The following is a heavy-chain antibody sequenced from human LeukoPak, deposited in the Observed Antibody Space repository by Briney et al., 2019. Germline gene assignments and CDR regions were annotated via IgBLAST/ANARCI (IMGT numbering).Heavy chain of an antibody. V-gene: IGHV3-30-3*01. CDR3: ARANWAGIEAPVTDY. D-gene: IGHD7-27*01. J-gene: IGHJ4*02. Sequence: PGGSLRLSCAASGFTFSSYVMHWVRQAPGKGLEWVAVISYDGSNKYYADSVKGRFTISRDNSKNTLYLQVNSLQAEDTAVYFCARANWAGIEAPVTDYWGQGTLVTVSS. CDR1: GFTFSSYV. CDR2: ISYDGSNK.